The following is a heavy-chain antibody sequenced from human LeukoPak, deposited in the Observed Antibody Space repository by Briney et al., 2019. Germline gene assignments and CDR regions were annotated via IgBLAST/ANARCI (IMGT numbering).Heavy chain of an antibody. J-gene: IGHJ4*02. V-gene: IGHV3-7*01. CDR2: IKQDGSEK. CDR3: ESPRRGGYYYVFDFDY. D-gene: IGHD3-22*01. Sequence: GGSLRLSCAASGFTFSSYWMSWVRQAPGKGLEWVANIKQDGSEKYYVDSVKGRFTISRDNAKNSLYLQMNSLRAEDTAVYYCESPRRGGYYYVFDFDYWGQGTLVTVSS. CDR1: GFTFSSYW.